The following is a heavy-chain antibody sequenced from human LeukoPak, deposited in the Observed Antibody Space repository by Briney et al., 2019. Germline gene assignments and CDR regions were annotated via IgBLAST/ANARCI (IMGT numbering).Heavy chain of an antibody. CDR2: INPSGGST. V-gene: IGHV1-46*03. CDR3: ARDQSDPQWLVFVDY. Sequence: ASVKVSCKXSGYTFTSYYMHWVRQAPGQGLERMGIINPSGGSTSYAQKFQGRVTMTRDTSTSTVYMELSSLRSEDTAVYYCARDQSDPQWLVFVDYWGQGTLVTVSS. J-gene: IGHJ4*02. D-gene: IGHD6-19*01. CDR1: GYTFTSYY.